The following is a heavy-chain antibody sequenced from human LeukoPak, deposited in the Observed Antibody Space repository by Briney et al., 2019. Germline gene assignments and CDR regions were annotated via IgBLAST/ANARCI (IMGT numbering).Heavy chain of an antibody. V-gene: IGHV1-69*04. J-gene: IGHJ4*02. D-gene: IGHD3-16*02. CDR2: IIPIFGIA. Sequence: SVKVSCKASGGTFSSYTISWVRQAPGQGLEWMGRIIPIFGIANYAQKFQGRVTITADKSTSTAYMELSSLRSEDTAVYYCARDSHESMITFGGVIATWGQGTLSPSPQ. CDR3: ARDSHESMITFGGVIAT. CDR1: GGTFSSYT.